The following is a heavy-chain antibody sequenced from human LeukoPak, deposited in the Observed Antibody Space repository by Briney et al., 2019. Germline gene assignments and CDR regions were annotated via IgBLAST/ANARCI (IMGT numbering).Heavy chain of an antibody. Sequence: GGSLRLSCAASGFTFNTHGMPWVRQARGKGLEWVAAIWFDGSVKHYSDAVKGRFTISRDNSLDTLYLQMNSLRVEDTAMYYCAKDTAIQFLEPAFWGQGTLVTVSS. J-gene: IGHJ4*02. CDR1: GFTFNTHG. D-gene: IGHD3-3*01. CDR3: AKDTAIQFLEPAF. CDR2: IWFDGSVK. V-gene: IGHV3-33*06.